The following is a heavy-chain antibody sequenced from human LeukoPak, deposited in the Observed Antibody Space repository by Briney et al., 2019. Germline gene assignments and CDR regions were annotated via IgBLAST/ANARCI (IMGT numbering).Heavy chain of an antibody. Sequence: ASETVSCTASGYTCTSYGISWERQAPGQGPERMRWISAYNGNTNYAQKLQCRVTMTTDTSPSTAYMELRSLRSDDPAVYYCAREGYDILTGYQLDYWGQGTLVTVSS. V-gene: IGHV1-18*01. J-gene: IGHJ4*02. D-gene: IGHD3-9*01. CDR2: ISAYNGNT. CDR1: GYTCTSYG. CDR3: AREGYDILTGYQLDY.